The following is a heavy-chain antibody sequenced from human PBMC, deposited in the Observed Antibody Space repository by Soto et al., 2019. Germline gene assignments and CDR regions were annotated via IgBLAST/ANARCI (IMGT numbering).Heavy chain of an antibody. CDR1: GGSFSGYY. CDR2: INHSGST. V-gene: IGHV4-34*01. CDR3: ARGERITIFGVVNYGMDV. D-gene: IGHD3-3*01. J-gene: IGHJ6*02. Sequence: QVQLQQWGAGLLKPSETLSLTCAVYGGSFSGYYWSWIRQPPGKGLEWIGEINHSGSTNYNPFLKSRVTISVDTSKNQFSLKLSSVTAADTAVYYCARGERITIFGVVNYGMDVWGQGTTVTVSS.